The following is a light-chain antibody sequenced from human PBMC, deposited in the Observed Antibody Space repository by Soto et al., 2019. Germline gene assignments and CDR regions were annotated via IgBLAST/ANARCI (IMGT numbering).Light chain of an antibody. J-gene: IGKJ1*01. CDR2: DAS. V-gene: IGKV1-5*01. CDR3: QQYNSYWT. CDR1: QSISSW. Sequence: DIQMTESPSTVSASVVDRVTITCRASQSISSWLAWYQQKPGKAPKLLIYDASSLESGVPSRFSGSGSGTEFTLTISSLQPDDFATYYCQQYNSYWTFGQGTKVDIK.